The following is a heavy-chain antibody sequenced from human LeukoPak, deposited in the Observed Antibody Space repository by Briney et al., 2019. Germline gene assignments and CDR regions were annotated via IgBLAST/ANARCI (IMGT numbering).Heavy chain of an antibody. CDR2: IIPIFGTA. J-gene: IGHJ3*02. D-gene: IGHD3-22*01. Sequence: GSSVKVSCKASGGTFSSYAISWVRQAPGQGLEWMGGIIPIFGTANYAQKFQGRVTITTDESTSTAYMELSSLRSEDTAVYYCARDDYYDSSGYHYGPLAFDIWGQGTMVTVSS. CDR3: ARDDYYDSSGYHYGPLAFDI. CDR1: GGTFSSYA. V-gene: IGHV1-69*05.